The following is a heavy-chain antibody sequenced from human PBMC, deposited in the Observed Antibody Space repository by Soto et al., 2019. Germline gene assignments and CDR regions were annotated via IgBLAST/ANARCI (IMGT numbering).Heavy chain of an antibody. CDR1: GGTFNSHA. V-gene: IGHV1-69*01. D-gene: IGHD1-26*01. Sequence: QVQLVQSGAEVKKPGSSVKVSCKASGGTFNSHAISWVRQAPGQGLEWMGGIIPIFDTANYAQKFHGRVTSTADQSTSTAYMELNSLRSEYTAVYYCARDHSITWRSAMDVWGQGTTVTVSS. CDR3: ARDHSITWRSAMDV. J-gene: IGHJ6*02. CDR2: IIPIFDTA.